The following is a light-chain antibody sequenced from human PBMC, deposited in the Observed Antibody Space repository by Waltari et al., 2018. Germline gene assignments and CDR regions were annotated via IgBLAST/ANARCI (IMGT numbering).Light chain of an antibody. J-gene: IGKJ2*01. CDR3: QQYYSIPYT. CDR2: LAS. V-gene: IGKV4-1*01. Sequence: DIVMTQSPDSLPVSLGERATINCKSSQSVLYSSNNKNYLAWYQQKPGQPPKLLIYLASTRDSGVPDRFSGSGSGTDFTLTISSLQAEDVAVYYCQQYYSIPYTFGQGTKLEIK. CDR1: QSVLYSSNNKNY.